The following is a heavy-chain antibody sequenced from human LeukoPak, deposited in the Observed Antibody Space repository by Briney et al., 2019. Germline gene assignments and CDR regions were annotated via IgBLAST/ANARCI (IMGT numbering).Heavy chain of an antibody. CDR2: IYYSGST. V-gene: IGHV4-59*01. D-gene: IGHD3-3*01. CDR3: ARAILSGYPDS. Sequence: SETLSLTCTVSGGSITSYYWSWIRQPPGKGLEWIGSIYYSGSTNYNPSLKSRVTISLDTSKNQFSLKLSSVTAADTAVYYCARAILSGYPDSWGQGTLVIVFS. CDR1: GGSITSYY. J-gene: IGHJ4*02.